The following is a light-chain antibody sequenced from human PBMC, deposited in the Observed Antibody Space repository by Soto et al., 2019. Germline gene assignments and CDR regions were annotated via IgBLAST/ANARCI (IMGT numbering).Light chain of an antibody. V-gene: IGKV3-11*01. CDR1: QTVSSS. CDR2: EVS. J-gene: IGKJ4*01. CDR3: QQHSNWPLT. Sequence: EIVLTQSPATLSLSPGERATLSCRASQTVSSSLAWYQQKPGQAPRLLIYEVSNRATGIPARFSGSGSGADFTLSISSLEPGVFALYYCQQHSNWPLTFGGGTKV.